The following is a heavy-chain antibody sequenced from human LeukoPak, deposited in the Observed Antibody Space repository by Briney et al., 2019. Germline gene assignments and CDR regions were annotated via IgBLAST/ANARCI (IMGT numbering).Heavy chain of an antibody. Sequence: SETLSLTCAVYGGSFSGYYWSWIRQPPGKGLEWIGEINHSGSTNYNPSLKSRVTISVDTSKNQFSLKLSSVTAADTAVYYCARGITGPDTWGQGTLVTVSS. CDR1: GGSFSGYY. CDR2: INHSGST. V-gene: IGHV4-34*01. CDR3: ARGITGPDT. J-gene: IGHJ5*02. D-gene: IGHD3-3*01.